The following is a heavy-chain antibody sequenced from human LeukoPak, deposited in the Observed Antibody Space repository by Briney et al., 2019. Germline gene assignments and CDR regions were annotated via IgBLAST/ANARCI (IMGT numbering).Heavy chain of an antibody. V-gene: IGHV4-38-2*02. Sequence: KPSETLSLTCTVSGYSISSGYYWGWIRQPPGKGLEWIGSIYHSGSTYYNPSLKSRVTISVDTSKNQFSLKLSSVTAADTAVYYCARSYCSGGSCYRYYFDYWGQGTLVTVSS. CDR2: IYHSGST. CDR3: ARSYCSGGSCYRYYFDY. CDR1: GYSISSGYY. J-gene: IGHJ4*02. D-gene: IGHD2-15*01.